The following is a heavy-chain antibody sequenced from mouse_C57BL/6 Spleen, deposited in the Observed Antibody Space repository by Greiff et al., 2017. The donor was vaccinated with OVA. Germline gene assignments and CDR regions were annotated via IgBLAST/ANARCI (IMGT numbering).Heavy chain of an antibody. Sequence: DVQLVESGEGLVKPGGSLKLSCAASGFTFSSYAMSWVRQTPEKRLEWVAYISSGGDYIYYADTVKGRFTISRDNARNTLYLQMSSLKSEDTAMYYCTRAFYDGYYGDYWGQGTTLTVSS. J-gene: IGHJ2*01. D-gene: IGHD2-3*01. V-gene: IGHV5-9-1*02. CDR1: GFTFSSYA. CDR2: ISSGGDYI. CDR3: TRAFYDGYYGDY.